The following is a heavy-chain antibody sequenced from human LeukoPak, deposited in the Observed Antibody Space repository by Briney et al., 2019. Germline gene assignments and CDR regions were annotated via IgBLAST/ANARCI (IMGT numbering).Heavy chain of an antibody. J-gene: IGHJ4*02. CDR1: GGSFSGYY. D-gene: IGHD3-10*01. CDR3: ARGPRYGSRTGVDY. V-gene: IGHV4-34*01. CDR2: INHSGST. Sequence: PSETLSLTCAVYGGSFSGYYWSWIRQPPGKGLEWIGEINHSGSTNYNPSLKSRVTISVDTSKNQFSLKLSSVTAADTAVYYCARGPRYGSRTGVDYWGQGTLVTVSS.